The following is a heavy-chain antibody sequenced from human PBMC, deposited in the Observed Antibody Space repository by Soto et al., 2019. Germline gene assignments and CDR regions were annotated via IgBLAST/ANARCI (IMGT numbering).Heavy chain of an antibody. V-gene: IGHV4-34*01. Sequence: SETLSLTCAVYGGSFSGYYWSWIRQPPGKGLEWIGEINHSGSTNYNPSLKSRVTISVDTSKNQFSLKLSSVTAADTAVYYCARGRWVGYGANPHYYYYMDVWGKGTTVTVSS. J-gene: IGHJ6*03. CDR2: INHSGST. CDR3: ARGRWVGYGANPHYYYYMDV. CDR1: GGSFSGYY. D-gene: IGHD5-12*01.